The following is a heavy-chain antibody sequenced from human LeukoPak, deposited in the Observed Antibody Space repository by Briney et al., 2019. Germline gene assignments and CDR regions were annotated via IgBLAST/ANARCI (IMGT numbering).Heavy chain of an antibody. V-gene: IGHV1-2*02. CDR2: INPNSGGT. J-gene: IGHJ4*02. Sequence: ASVKVSCKASGYTFTGYYMHWVRQAPGQGLEWMGWINPNSGGTNYAQKFQGRVTMTRDTSISTAYMELSRLRSDDTAVYYCARGGIDYGDYLYYFDYWGQGALVTVSS. D-gene: IGHD4-17*01. CDR1: GYTFTGYY. CDR3: ARGGIDYGDYLYYFDY.